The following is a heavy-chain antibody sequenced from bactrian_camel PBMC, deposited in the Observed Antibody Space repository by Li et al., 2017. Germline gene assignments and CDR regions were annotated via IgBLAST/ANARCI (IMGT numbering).Heavy chain of an antibody. CDR1: GYTNSWKY. CDR2: ICTGVGIT. CDR3: AVYPRGLEIRTVVARRVGY. V-gene: IGHV3S40*01. J-gene: IGHJ6*01. Sequence: VQLVESGGDSVQPGGSLRLSCAVAGYTNSWKYMAWFRQVPGKEREGIAAICTGVGITYYDDSVKDRFTIQDNPEHAVDLQMNSLKPEDTAMYYCAVYPRGLEIRTVVARRVGYWGQGTQVTVS. D-gene: IGHD6*01.